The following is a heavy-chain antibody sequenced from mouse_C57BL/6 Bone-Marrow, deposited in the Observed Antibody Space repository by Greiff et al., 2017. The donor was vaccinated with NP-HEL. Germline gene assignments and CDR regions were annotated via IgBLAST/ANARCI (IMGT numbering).Heavy chain of an antibody. Sequence: QVTLKVSGPGILQPSQTLSLTCSFSGFSLSTFGMGVGWIRQPSGKGLEWLAHIWWGDAKYYNPALKSRPTISKDTSKNQLIPKIANVYTADTATYDFARHGSSYCWYFDVWGTGTTVTVSS. CDR2: IWWGDAK. CDR1: GFSLSTFGMG. J-gene: IGHJ1*03. CDR3: ARHGSSYCWYFDV. V-gene: IGHV8-8*01. D-gene: IGHD1-1*01.